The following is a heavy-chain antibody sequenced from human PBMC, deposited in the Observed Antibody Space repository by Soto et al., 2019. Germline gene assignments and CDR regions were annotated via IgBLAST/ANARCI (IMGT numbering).Heavy chain of an antibody. V-gene: IGHV4-31*03. Sequence: QVQLQESGPGLVKPSQTLSLTCTVSGGSISSGGYYWSWIRQHPGKGLEWIGYIYYSGSTYYNPSLKSRVTIPVDTSKNQFSLKLSSVTAADTAVYYCASRSGHYGDYVSAFDIWGQGTMVTVSS. CDR2: IYYSGST. CDR3: ASRSGHYGDYVSAFDI. J-gene: IGHJ3*02. D-gene: IGHD4-17*01. CDR1: GGSISSGGYY.